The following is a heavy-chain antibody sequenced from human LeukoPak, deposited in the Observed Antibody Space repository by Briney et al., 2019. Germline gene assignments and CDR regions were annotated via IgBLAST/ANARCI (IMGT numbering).Heavy chain of an antibody. CDR1: GYTFTSYY. D-gene: IGHD1-26*01. J-gene: IGHJ6*02. CDR3: ARVNGSYLPPYYYYYGMDV. CDR2: INPSGGST. Sequence: GASVKVSCKASGYTFTSYYMHWVRPAPGQGLEWMGIINPSGGSTSYAQKFQGRVTMTRDTSTSTVYMELSSLRSEDTAVYYCARVNGSYLPPYYYYYGMDVWGQGTTVTVSS. V-gene: IGHV1-46*01.